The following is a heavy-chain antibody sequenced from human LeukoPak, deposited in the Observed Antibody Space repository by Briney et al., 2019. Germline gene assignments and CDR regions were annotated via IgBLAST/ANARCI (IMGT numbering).Heavy chain of an antibody. D-gene: IGHD3-9*01. J-gene: IGHJ6*03. CDR2: MNPNSGNT. V-gene: IGHV1-8*01. Sequence: ASVKVSCKASGYTFTSYVINWVRQATGQGLECMGWMNPNSGNTGYAQKFQGRVTMTRNTSISTAYMELSSLRSEDTAVYYCARARVYYDILTGYPHYYYYYMDVWGKGTTVTISS. CDR3: ARARVYYDILTGYPHYYYYYMDV. CDR1: GYTFTSYV.